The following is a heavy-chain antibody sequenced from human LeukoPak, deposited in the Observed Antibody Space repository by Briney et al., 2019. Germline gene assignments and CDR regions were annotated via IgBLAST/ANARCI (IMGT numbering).Heavy chain of an antibody. J-gene: IGHJ6*04. CDR3: ARLQIRITIFGVVIMDV. D-gene: IGHD3-3*01. Sequence: ASVKVSCKASGYTFTSYDINWVRQATGQGLEWMGWMNPNSGNTGYAQKFQGRVTITRNTSISTAYMELSSLRSEDTAVYYCARLQIRITIFGVVIMDVWGKGTTVTVSS. CDR1: GYTFTSYD. V-gene: IGHV1-8*03. CDR2: MNPNSGNT.